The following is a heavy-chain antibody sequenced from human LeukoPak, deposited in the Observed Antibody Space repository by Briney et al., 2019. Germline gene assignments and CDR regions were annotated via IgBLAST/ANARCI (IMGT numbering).Heavy chain of an antibody. CDR1: GYTFTGYY. V-gene: IGHV1-2*02. CDR2: INPNSGGT. CDR3: ARVKGSVYYYYYMDV. D-gene: IGHD1-26*01. Sequence: GASVKVSCKASGYTFTGYYMHWVRQAPGQGLEWMGWINPNSGGTNYAQKFQGRVTMTRDTPISTAYMELSRLRSDDTAVYYCARVKGSVYYYYYMDVWGKGTTVTVSS. J-gene: IGHJ6*03.